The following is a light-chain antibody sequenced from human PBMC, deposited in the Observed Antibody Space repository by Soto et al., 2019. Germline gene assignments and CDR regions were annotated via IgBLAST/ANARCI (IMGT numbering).Light chain of an antibody. CDR1: QNIGTN. CDR2: AAS. Sequence: EIEMTQSPATLSVSPGERATLSCRASQNIGTNLAWFQQKPGQAPRLLIYAASIWAIDVPARFSGGGSWTEVTLPIIGLQSADFAVYFCHQYKNWPPWTFGQGTKVEIK. V-gene: IGKV3-15*01. J-gene: IGKJ1*01. CDR3: HQYKNWPPWT.